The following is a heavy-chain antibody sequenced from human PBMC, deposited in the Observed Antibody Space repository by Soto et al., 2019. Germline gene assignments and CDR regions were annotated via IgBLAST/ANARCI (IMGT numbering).Heavy chain of an antibody. D-gene: IGHD6-19*01. CDR3: VRDASGWSRDF. V-gene: IGHV3-21*02. CDR2: ITHDSSKI. Sequence: EVQLVESGGGLVRPGGSLRLSCAASGFTFRNCDMDWVRQAPGKGLEWVSSITHDSSKIYYADSVRGRFVISRDNRNNALYLQMNSRTVEDAAVYYCVRDASGWSRDFWGQGALVTVSP. CDR1: GFTFRNCD. J-gene: IGHJ4*02.